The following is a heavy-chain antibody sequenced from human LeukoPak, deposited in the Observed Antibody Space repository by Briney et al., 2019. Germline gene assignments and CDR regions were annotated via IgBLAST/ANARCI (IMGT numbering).Heavy chain of an antibody. D-gene: IGHD6-6*01. CDR3: ARDLGTRKSIAFAD. CDR2: ISSNNGYI. CDR1: GFSFSGYR. V-gene: IGHV3-21*01. Sequence: GGSLRLSCAASGFSFSGYRMNWVRQAPGKGLEWVASISSNNGYIYYADSVKGRFTISRDNGENSLHLQMNSLRAEDAAVYYCARDLGTRKSIAFADWGQGTLVTVSS. J-gene: IGHJ4*02.